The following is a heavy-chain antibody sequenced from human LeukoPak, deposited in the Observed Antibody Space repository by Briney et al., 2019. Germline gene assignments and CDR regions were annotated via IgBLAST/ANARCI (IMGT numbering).Heavy chain of an antibody. Sequence: SETLSLTCAVYGGSFSGYYWSWIRQPPGKGLEWIGEINHSGSTNYNPPLKSRVTISVDTSKNQFSLKLSSVTAADTAVYYCASQNSTVTTCDYWGQGTLVTVSS. CDR2: INHSGST. D-gene: IGHD4-17*01. CDR1: GGSFSGYY. V-gene: IGHV4-34*01. CDR3: ASQNSTVTTCDY. J-gene: IGHJ4*02.